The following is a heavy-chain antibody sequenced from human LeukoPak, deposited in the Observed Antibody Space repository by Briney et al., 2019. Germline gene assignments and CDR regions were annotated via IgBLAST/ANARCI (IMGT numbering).Heavy chain of an antibody. D-gene: IGHD3-22*01. Sequence: GGSLRLSCAASGFSFDDNAMYWVRQAPGKGLEWVSLISGDGATTYYADSVKGRFTISRDNAKNSLFLQMNSLRAEDTAVYYCARAGGYYYDSSGYYYAEEYYFDYWGQGTLVTVSS. V-gene: IGHV3-43*02. J-gene: IGHJ4*02. CDR3: ARAGGYYYDSSGYYYAEEYYFDY. CDR1: GFSFDDNA. CDR2: ISGDGATT.